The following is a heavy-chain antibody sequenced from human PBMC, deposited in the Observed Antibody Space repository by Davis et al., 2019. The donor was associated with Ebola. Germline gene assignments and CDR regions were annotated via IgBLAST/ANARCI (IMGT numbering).Heavy chain of an antibody. Sequence: GGSLRLSCAASGFTFSSYAMSWVRQAPGKGLEWVSAISGSGGSTYYADSVKGRFTISRENAKNSLYLQMNSLRAGDTAVYYCAREDSGYDSSGYYYFLADYWGQGTLVTVSS. CDR2: ISGSGGST. D-gene: IGHD3-22*01. J-gene: IGHJ4*02. CDR3: AREDSGYDSSGYYYFLADY. CDR1: GFTFSSYA. V-gene: IGHV3-23*01.